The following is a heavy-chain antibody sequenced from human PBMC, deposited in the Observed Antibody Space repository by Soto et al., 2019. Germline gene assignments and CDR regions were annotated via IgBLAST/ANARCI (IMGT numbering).Heavy chain of an antibody. J-gene: IGHJ4*02. CDR1: GYRFTNYY. CDR3: ARDGNFAFRGYSFAFDF. Sequence: QVQLVQSGAEVKKPGASVRVSCEASGYRFTNYYIHWVRQAPGQGLEWLGRMNLDTGGTTYAQKFQGRDTMTRDTSISTAYMELNSVQSDDTGMYYCARDGNFAFRGYSFAFDFWGQGTLLSVSS. CDR2: MNLDTGGT. D-gene: IGHD5-18*01. V-gene: IGHV1-2*05.